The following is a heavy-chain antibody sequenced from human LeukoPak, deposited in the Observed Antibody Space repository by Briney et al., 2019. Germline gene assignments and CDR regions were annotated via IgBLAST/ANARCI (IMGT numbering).Heavy chain of an antibody. Sequence: SETLSLTCTVSGGSISSYYWSRIRQPAGKGLEWIGRIYTSGSTNYNPSLKSRVTMSVDTSKNQFSLKLSSVTAADTAVYYCARQLMNYGDYESHGMDVWGQGTTVTVSS. CDR2: IYTSGST. CDR3: ARQLMNYGDYESHGMDV. V-gene: IGHV4-4*07. J-gene: IGHJ6*02. D-gene: IGHD4-17*01. CDR1: GGSISSYY.